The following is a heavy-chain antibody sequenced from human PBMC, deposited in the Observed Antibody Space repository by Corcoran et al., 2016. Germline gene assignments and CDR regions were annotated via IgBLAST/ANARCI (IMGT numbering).Heavy chain of an antibody. D-gene: IGHD2-15*01. CDR3: ARCRGGPADYLDY. CDR2: IYYTGST. V-gene: IGHV4-61*05. J-gene: IGHJ4*02. CDR1: GGSISSSSYY. Sequence: QLQLQESGPGLVKPSETLSLPCTVSGGSISSSSYYWSWIRQPPGEELEWIGWIYYTGSTTYSPSLKSRVTILVDMSKNQFSLSLYSVTAADTAEDFVARCRGGPADYLDYWGQGALVTVSS.